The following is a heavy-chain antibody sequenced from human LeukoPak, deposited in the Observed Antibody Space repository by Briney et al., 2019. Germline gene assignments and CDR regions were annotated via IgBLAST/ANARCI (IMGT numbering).Heavy chain of an antibody. CDR3: AREGARAFDY. CDR1: GFTFSNYA. CDR2: ISNNGVST. J-gene: IGHJ4*02. V-gene: IGHV3-64*04. Sequence: PGGSLRLSCSASGFTFSNYAMAWVRQAPGKGLEYVSAISNNGVSTYYADSVKGRFTISRDNSKSTLYLQMNSLRAEDTAVYYCAREGARAFDYWGQGTLVTVSS.